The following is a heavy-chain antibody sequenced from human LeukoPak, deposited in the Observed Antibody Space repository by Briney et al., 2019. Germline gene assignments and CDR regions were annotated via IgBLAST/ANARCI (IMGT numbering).Heavy chain of an antibody. J-gene: IGHJ4*02. CDR1: GFTLSSYT. CDR2: ISGSGGST. D-gene: IGHD2-2*01. CDR3: AKVGYCSSTSCYGLVDYFDY. V-gene: IGHV3-23*01. Sequence: GGSLRLSCAASGFTLSSYTMSWVRQAPGKGLEWVSAISGSGGSTYYADSVKGRFTISRDNSKNTLYLQMNSLRAEDTAVYYCAKVGYCSSTSCYGLVDYFDYWGQGTLVTVSS.